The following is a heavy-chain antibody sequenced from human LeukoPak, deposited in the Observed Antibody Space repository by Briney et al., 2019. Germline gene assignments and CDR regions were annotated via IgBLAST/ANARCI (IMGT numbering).Heavy chain of an antibody. CDR1: GFTFSSYW. CDR2: IKQDGSEK. D-gene: IGHD3-16*02. CDR3: ARVGGRYSPLGY. V-gene: IGHV3-7*01. J-gene: IGHJ4*02. Sequence: PGGSLRLSCAVSGFTFSSYWMSWVRQAPGKGLEWVANIKQDGSEKYYVDSVKGRFTISRDNAKNSLFLQMISLRAEDTAVYYCARVGGRYSPLGYWGQGTLVTVSS.